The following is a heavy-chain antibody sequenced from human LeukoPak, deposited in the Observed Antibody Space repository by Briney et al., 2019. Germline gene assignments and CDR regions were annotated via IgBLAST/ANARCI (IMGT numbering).Heavy chain of an antibody. CDR1: GGSISNSSYY. D-gene: IGHD3-10*02. V-gene: IGHV4-39*01. CDR2: IFYSGTT. J-gene: IGHJ5*02. CDR3: ASHSSYVSPFRS. Sequence: SETLFLTCSVSGGSISNSSYYWGWIRQPPGKGLEWIGSIFYSGTTFYNPSLESRVTISVDTSKNQFSLKLSSVTAADTAMYYCASHSSYVSPFRSWGRGPLVTVSP.